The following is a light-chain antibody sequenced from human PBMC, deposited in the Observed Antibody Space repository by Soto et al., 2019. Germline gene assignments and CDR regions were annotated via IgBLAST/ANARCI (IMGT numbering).Light chain of an antibody. CDR1: QSVSSN. Sequence: EIVMTQSPATLSVSPGERATLSCRASQSVSSNLAWYQQKPGQAPRLLIHGASTRATGIPARFSGSGSGTEFTLTISSLQSEDFAVYYCHQYNNWPRWTFGQGTKVEIK. V-gene: IGKV3-15*01. CDR3: HQYNNWPRWT. CDR2: GAS. J-gene: IGKJ1*01.